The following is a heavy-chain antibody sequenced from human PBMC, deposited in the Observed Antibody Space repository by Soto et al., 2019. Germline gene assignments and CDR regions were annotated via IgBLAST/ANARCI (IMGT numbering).Heavy chain of an antibody. CDR2: ISSSDSII. Sequence: GGSLRLSCAASGFTFSDSYMSWIRQAPGKGLEWVSYISSSDSIIYYSDSVKGRFIISRDNAKNSLYLQMNSLRAEDTAVYYCARDRGYYDSSGYFDYWGQGTLVTVSS. V-gene: IGHV3-11*01. J-gene: IGHJ4*02. CDR3: ARDRGYYDSSGYFDY. D-gene: IGHD3-22*01. CDR1: GFTFSDSY.